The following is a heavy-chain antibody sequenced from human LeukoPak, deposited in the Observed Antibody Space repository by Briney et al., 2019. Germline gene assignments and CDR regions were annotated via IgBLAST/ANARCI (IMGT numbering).Heavy chain of an antibody. CDR3: APLGGAVAGTNWFDP. CDR2: IYWDDDE. Sequence: ESGPTLVNPTQTLTLTRTFSGFSLSTSGVGVGWIRQPPGKALEWLALIYWDDDERYSPSLKSRLTITKDTSKNQVVPTMTNMDPVDTATYYCAPLGGAVAGTNWFDPWGQGTLVTVSS. CDR1: GFSLSTSGVG. J-gene: IGHJ5*02. V-gene: IGHV2-5*02. D-gene: IGHD6-19*01.